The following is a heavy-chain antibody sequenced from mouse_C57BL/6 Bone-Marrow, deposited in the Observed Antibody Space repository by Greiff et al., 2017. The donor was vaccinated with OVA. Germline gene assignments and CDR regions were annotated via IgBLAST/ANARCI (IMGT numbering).Heavy chain of an antibody. CDR3: ARVRGYGFAY. V-gene: IGHV1-7*01. CDR1: GYTFTSYW. J-gene: IGHJ3*01. CDR2: INPSSGYT. D-gene: IGHD3-1*01. Sequence: QVQLKESGAELAKPGASVKLSCKASGYTFTSYWMHWVKQRPGQGLEWIGYINPSSGYTKYNQKFKDKATLTADKSSRTAYMQLSSLTYEDAAVYYCARVRGYGFAYWGQGTLVTVSA.